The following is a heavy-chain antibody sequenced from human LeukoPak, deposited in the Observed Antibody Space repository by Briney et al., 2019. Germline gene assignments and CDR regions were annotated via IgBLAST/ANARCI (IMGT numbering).Heavy chain of an antibody. CDR1: GYTFTGYY. J-gene: IGHJ3*02. D-gene: IGHD2-8*02. V-gene: IGHV1-2*02. CDR2: INPNSGGT. CDR3: ARAIVPVVYAVRGAFDI. Sequence: ASVKVSCKASGYTFTGYYMHWVRQAPGQGLEWMGWINPNSGGTNYAQKFQGRVTMTRDTSISTAYMELSRLRSDDTAVYYCARAIVPVVYAVRGAFDIWGQGTMVTVSS.